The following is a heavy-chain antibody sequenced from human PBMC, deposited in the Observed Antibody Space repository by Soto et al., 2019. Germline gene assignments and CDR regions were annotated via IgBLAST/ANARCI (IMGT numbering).Heavy chain of an antibody. Sequence: GGSLRLSCAASGFTFSNSFMILVRQAPGKGLEWVANIKQDGSEKFYVDSVKDRFTISRDNAENSLYLEMNSLRAEDTAVYYCARESPDGNWYSYWGQGTLVTVSS. D-gene: IGHD6-13*01. CDR1: GFTFSNSF. J-gene: IGHJ4*02. CDR3: ARESPDGNWYSY. CDR2: IKQDGSEK. V-gene: IGHV3-7*01.